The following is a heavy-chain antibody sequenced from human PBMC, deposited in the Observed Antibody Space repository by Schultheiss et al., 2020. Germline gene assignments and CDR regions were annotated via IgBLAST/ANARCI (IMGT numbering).Heavy chain of an antibody. CDR2: ISGSSGST. D-gene: IGHD5-24*01. CDR3: AKDQERWLQFYTGDY. Sequence: GGSLRLSCAASGFTFSSYAMSWVRQAPGKGLEWVSAISGSSGSTYYADSVKGRFTISRDNSKNTLYLQMNSLRAEDTAVYYCAKDQERWLQFYTGDYWGQGTLVTVSS. V-gene: IGHV3-23*01. CDR1: GFTFSSYA. J-gene: IGHJ4*02.